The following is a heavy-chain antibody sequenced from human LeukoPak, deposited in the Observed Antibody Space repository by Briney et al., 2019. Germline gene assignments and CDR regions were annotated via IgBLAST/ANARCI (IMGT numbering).Heavy chain of an antibody. J-gene: IGHJ6*02. Sequence: GGSLRLSCAASGFTFSSYSMNWVRQAPGKGLEWVSSISSSSSYIYYADSVKGRFTISRDNAKNSLYLQMNSLRAEDTAVYYCARVWGTHYYYYGMDVWGQGTTVTVSS. CDR2: ISSSSSYI. CDR1: GFTFSSYS. V-gene: IGHV3-21*01. D-gene: IGHD3-16*01. CDR3: ARVWGTHYYYYGMDV.